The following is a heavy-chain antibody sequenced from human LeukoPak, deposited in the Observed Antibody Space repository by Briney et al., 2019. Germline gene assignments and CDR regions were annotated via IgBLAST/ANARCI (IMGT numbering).Heavy chain of an antibody. Sequence: RGPLRLSCAAPGFTFSDYYMSWIRQAPGKGLEWVSYISSSGSTIYYADSVKGRFTISRDNAKNSLYLQMNSLRAEDTAVYYCARSYSSSSTFDYWGQGTLVTVSS. CDR3: ARSYSSSSTFDY. D-gene: IGHD6-6*01. V-gene: IGHV3-11*04. CDR1: GFTFSDYY. J-gene: IGHJ4*02. CDR2: ISSSGSTI.